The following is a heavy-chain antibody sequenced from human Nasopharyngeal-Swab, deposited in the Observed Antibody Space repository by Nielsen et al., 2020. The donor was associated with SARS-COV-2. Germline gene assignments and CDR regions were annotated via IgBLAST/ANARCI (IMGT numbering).Heavy chain of an antibody. CDR2: INHSGST. Sequence: TLSLTCAVYGGSFSGYYWSWIRQPPGKGLEWIGEINHSGSTNYNPSLKSRVTISVDTSKNQFSLKLSSVTAADTAVYYCARRAARYYYGMDVWGQGTTVTVSS. D-gene: IGHD6-6*01. CDR1: GGSFSGYY. V-gene: IGHV4-34*01. J-gene: IGHJ6*02. CDR3: ARRAARYYYGMDV.